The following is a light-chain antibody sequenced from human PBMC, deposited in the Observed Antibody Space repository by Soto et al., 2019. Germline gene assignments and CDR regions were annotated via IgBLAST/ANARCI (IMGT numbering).Light chain of an antibody. CDR3: CSYASSSTRVI. V-gene: IGLV2-14*03. CDR1: GSDVGGYNF. J-gene: IGLJ2*01. Sequence: QSALTQPASVSGSPGQSITISCTGTGSDVGGYNFVSWYQQHPGKAPKLMIYDVNIRPSGVSNRFSGSKSGNTASLTISGLQVEDEADYYCCSYASSSTRVIFGGGTKVTVL. CDR2: DVN.